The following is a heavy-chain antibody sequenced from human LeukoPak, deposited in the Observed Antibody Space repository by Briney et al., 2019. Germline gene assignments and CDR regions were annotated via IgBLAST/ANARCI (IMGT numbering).Heavy chain of an antibody. CDR3: ARVYGSGSYYFWFDP. J-gene: IGHJ5*02. CDR2: TIPIFGTA. D-gene: IGHD3-10*01. V-gene: IGHV1-69*06. CDR1: GGTFSSYA. Sequence: GASVKVSCKASGGTFSSYAISWVRQAPGQGLEWMGGTIPIFGTANYAQKFQGRVTITADKSTSTAYMELSSLRSEDTAVYYCARVYGSGSYYFWFDPWGQGTLVTVSS.